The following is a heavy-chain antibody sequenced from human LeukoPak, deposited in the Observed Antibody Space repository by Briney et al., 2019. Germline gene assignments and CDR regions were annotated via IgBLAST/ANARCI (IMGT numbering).Heavy chain of an antibody. CDR1: GGSISSAVHY. D-gene: IGHD1-26*01. V-gene: IGHV4-39*01. CDR2: LLYNGNT. Sequence: SETLSLTCTVAGGSISSAVHYWDRIRQAPGKGLEWIGSLLYNGNTWYNPSLESRVTISVDTSENQFSLRLTSVNAADTALYFCTRRGSGNGGTYAGMDVWGPGTSVTVSS. J-gene: IGHJ6*02. CDR3: TRRGSGNGGTYAGMDV.